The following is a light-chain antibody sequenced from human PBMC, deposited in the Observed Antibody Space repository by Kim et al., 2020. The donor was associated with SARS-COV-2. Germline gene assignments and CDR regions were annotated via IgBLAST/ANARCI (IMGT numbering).Light chain of an antibody. CDR2: QDT. Sequence: SYELTQPPSVSVSPGQTVTITCSGDKLGEKYSSWYQQQPGQAPVLVLYQDTKRPSGIPERFAGSNSGNTATLTISGAQAMDEADSYCQAWDNTWVFGGGT. J-gene: IGLJ3*02. V-gene: IGLV3-1*01. CDR3: QAWDNTWV. CDR1: KLGEKY.